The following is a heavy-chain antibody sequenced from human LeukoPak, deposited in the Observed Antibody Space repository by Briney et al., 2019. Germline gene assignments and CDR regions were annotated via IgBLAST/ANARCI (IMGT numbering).Heavy chain of an antibody. CDR1: GGSFSGYY. CDR3: ARGPYGDYRYYYYMDV. V-gene: IGHV4-34*01. J-gene: IGHJ6*03. D-gene: IGHD4-17*01. CDR2: INHSGST. Sequence: PSETLSLTCAVYGGSFSGYYWSWIRQPPGKGLEWIGEINHSGSTNYNPSLKSRVTISVDTSKNQFSLKLSSVTAADAAVYYCARGPYGDYRYYYYMDVWGKGTTVTVSS.